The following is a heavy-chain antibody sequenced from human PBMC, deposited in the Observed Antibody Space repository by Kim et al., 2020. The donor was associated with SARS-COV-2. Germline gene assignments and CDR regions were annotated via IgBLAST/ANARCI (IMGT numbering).Heavy chain of an antibody. V-gene: IGHV1-69*13. Sequence: SVKVSCKASGGTFSSYAISWVRQAPGQGLEWMGGIIPIFGTANYAQKFQGRVTITADESTSTAYMELSSLRSEDTAVYYCARVILSGYDNYYYYGMDVWGQGTTVTVSS. CDR1: GGTFSSYA. J-gene: IGHJ6*02. D-gene: IGHD5-12*01. CDR2: IIPIFGTA. CDR3: ARVILSGYDNYYYYGMDV.